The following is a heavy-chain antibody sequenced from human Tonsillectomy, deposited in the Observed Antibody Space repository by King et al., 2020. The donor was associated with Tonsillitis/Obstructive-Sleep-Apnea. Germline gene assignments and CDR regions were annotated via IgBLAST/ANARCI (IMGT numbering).Heavy chain of an antibody. CDR3: ARDPVVVPAAEDLDAFDI. J-gene: IGHJ3*02. V-gene: IGHV3-66*01. CDR2: IYSGGST. Sequence: VQLVESGGGLVQPGGSLRLSCAASGFTVSSNYMSWVRQAPGKGLEWGSVIYSGGSTYYADSVKGGFTISRDNSKNTRYLQMNSLRAEDTAVYYCARDPVVVPAAEDLDAFDIWGQGTMVTVSS. CDR1: GFTVSSNY. D-gene: IGHD2-2*01.